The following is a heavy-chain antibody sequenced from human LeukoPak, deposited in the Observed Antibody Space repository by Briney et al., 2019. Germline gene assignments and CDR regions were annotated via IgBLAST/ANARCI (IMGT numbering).Heavy chain of an antibody. CDR3: AAEGRIAAEVAFDI. Sequence: GGSLRLSCAVSGFTFSSYGMHWVRQAPGKGLEWVAFIQYDGSNKKYADSVKGRFTISRDNSKSTLYLQMNRLRAEDSAVYYCAAEGRIAAEVAFDIWGQGTMVTVSS. V-gene: IGHV3-30*02. D-gene: IGHD6-13*01. J-gene: IGHJ3*02. CDR2: IQYDGSNK. CDR1: GFTFSSYG.